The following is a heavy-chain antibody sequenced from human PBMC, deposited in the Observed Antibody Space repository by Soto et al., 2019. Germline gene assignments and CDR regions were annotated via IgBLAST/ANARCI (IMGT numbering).Heavy chain of an antibody. D-gene: IGHD3-3*01. V-gene: IGHV3-11*01. CDR2: ISSSGSTI. CDR1: GFTFSDYY. J-gene: IGHJ5*02. CDR3: ARVESYYDFWSGYLGWFDP. Sequence: GGSLRLSCAASGFTFSDYYMSWIRQAPGKGLEWVSYISSSGSTIYYADSVKGRFTISRDNAKNSLYLQMNSLRAEDTAVYYCARVESYYDFWSGYLGWFDPWGQGTLVTVSS.